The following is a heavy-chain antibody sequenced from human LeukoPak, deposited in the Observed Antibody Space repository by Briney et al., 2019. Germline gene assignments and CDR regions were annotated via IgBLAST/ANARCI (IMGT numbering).Heavy chain of an antibody. CDR3: ASTDYYDSSGYYLTRDY. V-gene: IGHV4-34*01. CDR2: INHSRST. CDR1: GGSFSGYY. J-gene: IGHJ4*02. Sequence: SETLSLTCAVYGGSFSGYYWSWIRQPPGKGLEWIGEINHSRSTNYNPSLKSRVTISVDTSKNQFSLKLSSVTAADTAVYYCASTDYYDSSGYYLTRDYWGQGTLVTVSS. D-gene: IGHD3-22*01.